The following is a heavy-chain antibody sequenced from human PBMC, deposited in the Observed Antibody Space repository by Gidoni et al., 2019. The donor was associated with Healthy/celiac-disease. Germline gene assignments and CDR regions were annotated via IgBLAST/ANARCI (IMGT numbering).Heavy chain of an antibody. CDR2: INHSGST. CDR3: ARGGGRRHYDFWSGYYTAPFYY. J-gene: IGHJ4*02. CDR1: GGSFSGYY. V-gene: IGHV4-34*01. D-gene: IGHD3-3*01. Sequence: QVQLQQWGAGLLKPSETLSLTCAVYGGSFSGYYWSWIRQPPGKGLEWIGEINHSGSTNYNPALKSRVTISVETSKNQFSLKLSSVSAADTAVYYCARGGGRRHYDFWSGYYTAPFYYWGQGTLVTVSS.